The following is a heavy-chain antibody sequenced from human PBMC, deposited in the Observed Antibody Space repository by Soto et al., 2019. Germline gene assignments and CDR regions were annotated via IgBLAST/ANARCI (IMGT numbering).Heavy chain of an antibody. J-gene: IGHJ6*02. CDR3: AKGPTVFGAVISFDYYYGMYV. Sequence: GGSLRLSCTAAGFTFSTSAMSWVRQAPGRGLEWVSGISGSGAGTYCADSVKGRFTVSRDNSKNTLYLQMSGLRAEDAAVYYCAKGPTVFGAVISFDYYYGMYVWGQGTPVTVSS. CDR1: GFTFSTSA. CDR2: ISGSGAGT. D-gene: IGHD3-3*01. V-gene: IGHV3-23*01.